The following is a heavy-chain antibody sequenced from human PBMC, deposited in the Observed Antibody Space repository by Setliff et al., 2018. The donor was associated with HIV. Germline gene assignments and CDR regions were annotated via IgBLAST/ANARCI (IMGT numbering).Heavy chain of an antibody. CDR2: ISYSGSAI. J-gene: IGHJ4*02. D-gene: IGHD3-16*01. CDR1: GFTFINYE. V-gene: IGHV3-48*03. Sequence: GGSLRLSCTASGFTFINYEMNWVRQAPGKGLEWVAYISYSGSAIHYADSVKGRFTISRDNAKNSLYLQMHSLRAEDTAVYYCVRWGLPYGIDAWGQGTLVTVSS. CDR3: VRWGLPYGIDA.